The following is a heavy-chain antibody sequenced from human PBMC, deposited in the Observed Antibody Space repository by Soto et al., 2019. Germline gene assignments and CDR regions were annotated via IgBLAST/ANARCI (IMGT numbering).Heavy chain of an antibody. CDR2: IYYSGST. D-gene: IGHD3-10*01. J-gene: IGHJ4*02. V-gene: IGHV4-39*01. CDR3: ARHKPFRGYYFDY. Sequence: SETLSLTCTVSGGSISSSSYYWGWIRQPPGKGLEWIGSIYYSGSTYYNPSLKSRVTISVDTSKNQFSLKLSSVTAADTAVYYCARHKPFRGYYFDYWGQGTLVTVSS. CDR1: GGSISSSSYY.